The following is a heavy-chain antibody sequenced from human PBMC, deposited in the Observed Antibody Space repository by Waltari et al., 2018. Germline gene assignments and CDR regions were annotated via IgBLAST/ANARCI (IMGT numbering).Heavy chain of an antibody. CDR3: TNVDCY. J-gene: IGHJ4*02. V-gene: IGHV3-74*01. Sequence: EVQLVESGGDLVQPGGSLRLSCTASEVTFSTTGLHWVGQVPGKGLVWVAGINSDGPNTYYADSRKGRFTISRDDAKNTLYLQMYSLGAEDTAIYYFTNVDCYWGQGTLVTVSS. CDR2: INSDGPNT. CDR1: EVTFSTTG. D-gene: IGHD3-9*01.